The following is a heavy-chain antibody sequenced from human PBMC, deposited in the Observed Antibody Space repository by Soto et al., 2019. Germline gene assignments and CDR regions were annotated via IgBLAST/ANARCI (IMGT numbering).Heavy chain of an antibody. CDR3: ARGIFGSGTANDY. D-gene: IGHD3-10*01. V-gene: IGHV3-74*01. Sequence: EVQLVESGGGLVQPGGSLRLSCAASGFTFTGSWMHWIRQAPGKGLVWVSRINGDGSGTSYADFVKGRFIISRDDAKNMLFLQMNGLRAEYTVVYYCARGIFGSGTANDYWGQGTLVTVSS. CDR2: INGDGSGT. CDR1: GFTFTGSW. J-gene: IGHJ4*02.